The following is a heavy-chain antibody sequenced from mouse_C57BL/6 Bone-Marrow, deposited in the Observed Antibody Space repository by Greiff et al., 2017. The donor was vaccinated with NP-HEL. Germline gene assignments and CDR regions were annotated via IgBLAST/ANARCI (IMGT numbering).Heavy chain of an antibody. CDR2: INPSTGGT. Sequence: EVQVVESGPELVKPGASVKISCKASGYSFTGYYMNWVKQSPEKSLEWIGEINPSTGGTTYNQKFKAKATLTVDKSSSTAYMQLKSLTSEDSAVYYCAREEDYWGQGTSVTVSS. V-gene: IGHV1-42*01. CDR3: AREEDY. J-gene: IGHJ4*01. CDR1: GYSFTGYY.